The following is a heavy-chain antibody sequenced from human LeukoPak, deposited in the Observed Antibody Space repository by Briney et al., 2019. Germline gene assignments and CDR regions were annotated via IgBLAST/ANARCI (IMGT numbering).Heavy chain of an antibody. CDR1: GGSISSGSYY. D-gene: IGHD1-20*01. J-gene: IGHJ5*02. CDR3: ARDLEGNWNPYNWFDP. V-gene: IGHV4-61*02. Sequence: PSETLSLTCTVSGGSISSGSYYWSWIRQPAGKGLEWIGRIYTSGSTNYNPSLKSRVTMSVDTSKNQFSLKLSSVTAADTAVYYCARDLEGNWNPYNWFDPWGQGTLVTVSS. CDR2: IYTSGST.